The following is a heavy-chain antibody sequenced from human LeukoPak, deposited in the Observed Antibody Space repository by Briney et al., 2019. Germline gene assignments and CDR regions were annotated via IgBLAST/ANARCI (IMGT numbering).Heavy chain of an antibody. CDR2: IYYSGST. Sequence: SETLSLTCTVSGGSISSGGYYWSWIRQHPGKGLEWIGYIYYSGSTYYNPSLKSRVTISVDTSKNQFSLKLSSVTAADTAVYYCARERSGKYCSSTSCRKSLVYYMDVWGKGTTVTVSS. D-gene: IGHD2-2*01. J-gene: IGHJ6*03. CDR3: ARERSGKYCSSTSCRKSLVYYMDV. CDR1: GGSISSGGYY. V-gene: IGHV4-31*03.